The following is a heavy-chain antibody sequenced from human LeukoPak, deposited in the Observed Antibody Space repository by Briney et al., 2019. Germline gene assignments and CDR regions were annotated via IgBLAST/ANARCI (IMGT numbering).Heavy chain of an antibody. V-gene: IGHV3-49*04. D-gene: IGHD3-22*01. Sequence: GGSLRLSXTASGFTFGDYAMSWVRQAPGKGLEWVGFIRSKAYGGTTEYAASVKGRFTISRDDSKSIAYLQMNSLKTEDTAVYYCTRSKAYYYDSSGYSGYWGQGTLVTVSS. CDR2: IRSKAYGGTT. J-gene: IGHJ4*02. CDR3: TRSKAYYYDSSGYSGY. CDR1: GFTFGDYA.